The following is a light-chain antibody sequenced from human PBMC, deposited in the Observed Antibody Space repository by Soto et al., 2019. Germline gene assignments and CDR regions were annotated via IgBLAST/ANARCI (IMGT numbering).Light chain of an antibody. CDR2: AAS. V-gene: IGKV1-39*01. J-gene: IGKJ5*01. CDR1: ESINKY. Sequence: DIEMTQYPNSSLSAFVGERVTIICVASESINKYLNWYQQKPGKAPKLLIYAASSLQSGVPSRFSGSGSGTDFTLTISCLQPEDFATYYCQQSYCTPPGFGQGGRLEIK. CDR3: QQSYCTPPG.